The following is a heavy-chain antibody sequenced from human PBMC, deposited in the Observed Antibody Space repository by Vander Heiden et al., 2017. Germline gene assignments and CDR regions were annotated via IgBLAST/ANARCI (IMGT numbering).Heavy chain of an antibody. CDR3: ARGNYGMDV. CDR1: VFTFSHYF. V-gene: IGHV3-74*01. CDR2: INGDGSTT. Sequence: EVQLVESGGGLVQPGGSRRLSCAASVFTFSHYFIHWVRQAPGKGLVWVSNINGDGSTTNYADSVKGRFTISRDNAKNTLYLQMNNLRAEDTAVYYCARGNYGMDVWGQGTTVTVS. J-gene: IGHJ6*02.